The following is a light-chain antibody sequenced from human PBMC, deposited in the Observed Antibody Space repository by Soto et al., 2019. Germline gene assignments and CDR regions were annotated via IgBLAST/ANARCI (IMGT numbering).Light chain of an antibody. CDR1: QSPLYSDGNTY. CDR3: MQGTHWPWT. J-gene: IGKJ1*01. Sequence: DVVMTQSPLSLPVNLGQPASISCRSSQSPLYSDGNTYLSWFQQRPGQSPRRLIYKVSNRDSGDPDRLRGSGSGTDFTLKSSRVEAEDVGVYYCMQGTHWPWTFGQGTKVEIK. V-gene: IGKV2-30*01. CDR2: KVS.